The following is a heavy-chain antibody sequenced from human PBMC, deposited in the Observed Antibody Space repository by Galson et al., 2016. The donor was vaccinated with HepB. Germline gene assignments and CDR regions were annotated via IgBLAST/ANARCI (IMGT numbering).Heavy chain of an antibody. CDR2: ISYIGST. V-gene: IGHV4-31*03. J-gene: IGHJ4*02. CDR3: AGSLRYGSGSYYVPG. Sequence: TLSLTCSVSGGSISSGGYYWTWIRQRPGKGLEWIGYISYIGSTNYNSSLKSRAAMSLDTSKNQFSLNLNSVTAADTAIYYCAGSLRYGSGSYYVPGWGQGTLVTVSS. D-gene: IGHD3-10*01. CDR1: GGSISSGGYY.